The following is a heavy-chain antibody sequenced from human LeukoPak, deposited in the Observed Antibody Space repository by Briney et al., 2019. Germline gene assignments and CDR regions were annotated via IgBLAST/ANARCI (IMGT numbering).Heavy chain of an antibody. Sequence: QPGGSLRLSCAASGFTFNLYAMNWVRQAPGKGLEWVSSINGAGNSSYYADSLRGRFTVSRDNSKNTLYLQMNSLRAEDTAVYYCALYLRVRGDYWGQGTLVSVSS. CDR3: ALYLRVRGDY. D-gene: IGHD3-10*01. CDR2: INGAGNSS. CDR1: GFTFNLYA. V-gene: IGHV3-23*01. J-gene: IGHJ4*02.